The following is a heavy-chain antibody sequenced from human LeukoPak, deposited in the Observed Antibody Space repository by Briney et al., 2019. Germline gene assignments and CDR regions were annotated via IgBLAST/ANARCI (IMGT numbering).Heavy chain of an antibody. V-gene: IGHV3-74*01. D-gene: IGHD5-24*01. CDR1: GFTFSSYW. CDR3: ARRIQGMAPYYFDY. Sequence: GGSLRLSCAASGFTFSSYWMHWVRQAPGEGLVWVSRINSDGGSTSYADSVKGRFTISRDNAKNTLYLQMNSLRAEDAAVYYCARRIQGMAPYYFDYWGQGTLVTVSS. CDR2: INSDGGST. J-gene: IGHJ4*02.